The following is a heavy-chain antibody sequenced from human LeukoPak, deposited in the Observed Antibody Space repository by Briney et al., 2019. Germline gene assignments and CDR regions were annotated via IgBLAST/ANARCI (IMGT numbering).Heavy chain of an antibody. V-gene: IGHV3-48*03. CDR2: IKCSGNTI. D-gene: IGHD1-26*01. J-gene: IGHJ6*02. CDR3: ARLGELPDIHYFYFGLDV. CDR1: RFIFCSYD. Sequence: GGSLRLSSAASRFIFCSYDMNWVRHAPGKGLEWVSYIKCSGNTISDSDSVKGRFTISRDNAKNSLHLQINSLRAEETAIYYCARLGELPDIHYFYFGLDVWGQGTTVTVS.